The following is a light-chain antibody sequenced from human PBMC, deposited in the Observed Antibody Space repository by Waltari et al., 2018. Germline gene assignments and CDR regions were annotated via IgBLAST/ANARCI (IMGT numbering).Light chain of an antibody. CDR1: QTVFYSSTNKKY. V-gene: IGKV4-1*01. J-gene: IGKJ2*01. CDR2: WAS. CDR3: QQYYSTPPT. Sequence: DIVMTQSPDSLAVSLGEGATVNCKSSQTVFYSSTNKKYLAWYQQKPGQPPKLRLYWASTRASGVPDRFSGSGSEADFTLAVSGLQAEGVGVYYCQQYYSTPPTFGQGTKLKI.